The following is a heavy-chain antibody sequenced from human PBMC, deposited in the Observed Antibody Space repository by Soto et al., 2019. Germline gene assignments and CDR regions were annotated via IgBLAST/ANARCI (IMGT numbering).Heavy chain of an antibody. Sequence: NPSETLSLTCTVSGGSISSYYWSWIRQPPGKGLEWIGYIYYSGSTNYNPSLKSRVTISVDTSKNQFSLKLSSVTAADTAVYYCARARGWLHRDYYYYYYGMDVWGQGTTVTVSS. D-gene: IGHD5-12*01. CDR3: ARARGWLHRDYYYYYYGMDV. CDR2: IYYSGST. V-gene: IGHV4-59*01. CDR1: GGSISSYY. J-gene: IGHJ6*02.